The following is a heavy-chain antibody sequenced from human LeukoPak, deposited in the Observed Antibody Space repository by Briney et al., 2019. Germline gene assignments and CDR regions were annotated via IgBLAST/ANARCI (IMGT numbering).Heavy chain of an antibody. V-gene: IGHV1-58*01. D-gene: IGHD3-10*01. CDR2: IVVGSGNT. CDR1: GFTFTSSA. CDR3: ATTSMVRGVAYGMDV. J-gene: IGHJ6*02. Sequence: AASVKVSCKASGFTFTSSAVQWVRQARGQRLEWIGWIVVGSGNTNYAQKFQERVTITRDMSTSTAYMELSSLRSEDTAVYYCATTSMVRGVAYGMDVWGQGTTVTVSS.